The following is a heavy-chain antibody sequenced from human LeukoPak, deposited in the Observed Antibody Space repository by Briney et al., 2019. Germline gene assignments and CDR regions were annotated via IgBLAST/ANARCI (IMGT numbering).Heavy chain of an antibody. CDR1: GYTFTSYA. D-gene: IGHD3-22*01. CDR2: INAGNGNT. Sequence: ASVKVSCKASGYTFTSYAMHWVRQAPGQRLEWMGWINAGNGNTKYSQEFQGRVTITRDTSASTAYMELSSLRSEDVAVYYCARDNLVGGYYDSSGLDYWGQGTLVTVSS. CDR3: ARDNLVGGYYDSSGLDY. V-gene: IGHV1-3*03. J-gene: IGHJ4*02.